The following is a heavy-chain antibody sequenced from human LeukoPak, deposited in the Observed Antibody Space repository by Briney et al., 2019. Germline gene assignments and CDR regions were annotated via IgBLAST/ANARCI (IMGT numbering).Heavy chain of an antibody. D-gene: IGHD6-13*01. Sequence: ASVKVFCKASAFTFTGFYIHWVRQAPGQGLEWMGWINPNSGGTNYAQTFQGRVTMTRDTSFSTAYMELSRLTSDDTAVYYCSSSSRSWHEVENWGQGTLVTVSS. CDR2: INPNSGGT. CDR3: SSSSRSWHEVEN. J-gene: IGHJ4*02. V-gene: IGHV1-2*02. CDR1: AFTFTGFY.